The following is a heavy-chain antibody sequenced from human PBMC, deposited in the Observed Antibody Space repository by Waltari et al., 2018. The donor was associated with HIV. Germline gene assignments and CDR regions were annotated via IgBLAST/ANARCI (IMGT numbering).Heavy chain of an antibody. CDR3: ARGSGSYYLDWYFDL. D-gene: IGHD3-10*01. CDR2: INPNSGGT. V-gene: IGHV1-2*06. J-gene: IGHJ2*01. CDR1: GYTFTGYY. Sequence: QVQLVQSGAEVKKPGASVKVSCKASGYTFTGYYMPWVRQAPGQGLEWMGRINPNSGGTNYAQKFQGRVTMTRDTSISTAYMELSRLRSDDTAVYYCARGSGSYYLDWYFDLWGRGTLVTVSS.